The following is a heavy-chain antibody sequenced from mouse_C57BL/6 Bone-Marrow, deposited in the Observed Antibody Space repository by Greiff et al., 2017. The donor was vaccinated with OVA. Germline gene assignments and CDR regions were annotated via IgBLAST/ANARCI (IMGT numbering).Heavy chain of an antibody. D-gene: IGHD4-1*01. CDR1: GYTFTSYW. J-gene: IGHJ2*01. CDR3: AREGRKTGGRFDY. CDR2: IYPSDSET. Sequence: VQLQQPGAELVRPGSSVKLSCKASGYTFTSYWMDWVKQRPGQGLEWIGNIYPSDSETHYNQKFKDKATLTVDKSSSTAYMQLSSLTSEDSAVYYCAREGRKTGGRFDYWGQGTTLTVSS. V-gene: IGHV1-61*01.